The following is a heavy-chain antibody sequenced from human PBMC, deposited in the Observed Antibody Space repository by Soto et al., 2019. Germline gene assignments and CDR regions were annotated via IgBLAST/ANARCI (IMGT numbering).Heavy chain of an antibody. V-gene: IGHV1-18*04. J-gene: IGHJ3*01. CDR2: ITTYNGDT. CDR1: GYSFTGYG. Sequence: VQLVQSGGEVKKPGASVKVSCKASGYSFTGYGINWVRQAPGQGPEWLGRITTYNGDTNYAQNFQGRLTMTTDTSTGTTYMELRSLRSDDTAVYYCARGRGYSLIPVVDDAVDVWGQGTLVTVSS. CDR3: ARGRGYSLIPVVDDAVDV. D-gene: IGHD5-12*01.